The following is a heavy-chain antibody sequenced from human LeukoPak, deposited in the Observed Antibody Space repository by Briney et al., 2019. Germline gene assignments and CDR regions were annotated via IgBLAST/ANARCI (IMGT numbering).Heavy chain of an antibody. CDR2: ISGRSSHV. CDR1: GFSFSDYD. V-gene: IGHV3-21*01. D-gene: IGHD3-16*01. Sequence: PGGSLRLSCSASGFSFSDYDMNWVRQAPGKGLEWVSAISGRSSHVYYGESVKGRFTISRDNAKNSLYLQLDSLGVEDRAVYYCGRAFPPLRTSSAGDLWGQGTLVTVSS. CDR3: GRAFPPLRTSSAGDL. J-gene: IGHJ1*01.